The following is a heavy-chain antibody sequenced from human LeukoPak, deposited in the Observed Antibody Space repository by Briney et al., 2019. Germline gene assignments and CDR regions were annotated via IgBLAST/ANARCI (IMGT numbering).Heavy chain of an antibody. CDR3: AREPIVGVHFDY. V-gene: IGHV3-23*01. D-gene: IGHD1-26*01. J-gene: IGHJ4*02. CDR1: GFTFSRYG. Sequence: GGSLRLSCVASGFTFSRYGMSWVRQAPGKGLEWVAVISGSGGSTYYADSVKGRFTISRDNSKNTLYLQMNSLRAEDTAVYYCAREPIVGVHFDYWGQGTLVTVSS. CDR2: ISGSGGST.